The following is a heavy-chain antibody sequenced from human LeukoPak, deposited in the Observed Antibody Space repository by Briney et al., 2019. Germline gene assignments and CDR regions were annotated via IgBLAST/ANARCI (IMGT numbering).Heavy chain of an antibody. CDR3: ARADGSGWLTY. CDR2: MNNDGSST. V-gene: IGHV3-74*01. CDR1: GFTFSSYW. Sequence: PGGSLRLSCAASGFTFSSYWMHWVRQAPGKGLVWVSRMNNDGSSTIYADSVKGRFTISRDNAKNTLYLQINSLRAEDTAVYYCARADGSGWLTYWGQGTLVTVSS. J-gene: IGHJ4*02. D-gene: IGHD6-19*01.